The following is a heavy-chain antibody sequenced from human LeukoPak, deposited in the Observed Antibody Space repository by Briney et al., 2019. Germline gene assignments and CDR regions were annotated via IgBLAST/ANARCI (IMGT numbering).Heavy chain of an antibody. CDR2: ISGRDGNT. D-gene: IGHD6-19*01. CDR1: GFTFSTYG. CDR3: AKEFRGGWPFDY. J-gene: IGHJ4*02. Sequence: GGSLRLSCAASGFTFSTYGMNWVRQAPGKGLEWVSAISGRDGNTYYADSVKGRFTISRDNSKNTLYLQMNSLRAEDTAIYYCAKEFRGGWPFDYWGQGTLVTVSS. V-gene: IGHV3-23*01.